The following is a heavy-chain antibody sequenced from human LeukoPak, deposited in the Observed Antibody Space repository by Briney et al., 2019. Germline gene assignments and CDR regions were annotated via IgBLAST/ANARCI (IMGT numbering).Heavy chain of an antibody. D-gene: IGHD6-13*01. V-gene: IGHV3-74*01. Sequence: PGGSLRLSCAASGFTFSSYRMHWVRQAPGKGLVWVSRINSDGISINYADSVKGRFTISRDNAKNTLYLQMNSLRAEDTAVYYCARAGYSSSWYTFDYWGQGTLVTVSS. CDR3: ARAGYSSSWYTFDY. J-gene: IGHJ4*02. CDR2: INSDGISI. CDR1: GFTFSSYR.